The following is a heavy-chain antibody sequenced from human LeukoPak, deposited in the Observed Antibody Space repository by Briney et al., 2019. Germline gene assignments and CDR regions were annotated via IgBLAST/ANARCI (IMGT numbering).Heavy chain of an antibody. CDR3: ARESGLTRQYYFDY. D-gene: IGHD4-23*01. V-gene: IGHV4-4*07. CDR2: IYTSGST. CDR1: GGSISSYY. Sequence: SETLSLTCTVSGGSISSYYWSWIRQPAGKGLEWIGRIYTSGSTNYNPSLKSRVTMSVDTSKNQFSLKLSSVTAADTAVYYCARESGLTRQYYFDYWGQGTLVTVSS. J-gene: IGHJ4*02.